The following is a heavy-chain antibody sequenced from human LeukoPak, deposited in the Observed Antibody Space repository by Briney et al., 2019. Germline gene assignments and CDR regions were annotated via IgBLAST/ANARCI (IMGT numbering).Heavy chain of an antibody. D-gene: IGHD2-2*02. CDR2: IIPIFGTA. Sequence: ASAKVSCKASGGTFSSYAISWVRQAPGQGLEWMGGIIPIFGTANYAQKFQGRVTITADESTSTAYMELSSLRSEDTAVYYCARETIPPRGYFQHWGQGTLVTVSS. CDR1: GGTFSSYA. V-gene: IGHV1-69*13. J-gene: IGHJ1*01. CDR3: ARETIPPRGYFQH.